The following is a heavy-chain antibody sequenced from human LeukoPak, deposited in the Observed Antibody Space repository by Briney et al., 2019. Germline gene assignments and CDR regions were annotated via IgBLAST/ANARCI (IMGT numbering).Heavy chain of an antibody. CDR2: ISYDGSNK. J-gene: IGHJ4*02. CDR3: ASVSLAAAGPNPFDY. V-gene: IGHV3-30-3*01. Sequence: GGSLRLSCAASGFTFSSYAMHWVRQAPGKGLEWVAVISYDGSNKYYADSVKGRFTISRDNSKNTLYLQMNSLRAEDTAVYYCASVSLAAAGPNPFDYWGQGTLVTVSS. CDR1: GFTFSSYA. D-gene: IGHD6-13*01.